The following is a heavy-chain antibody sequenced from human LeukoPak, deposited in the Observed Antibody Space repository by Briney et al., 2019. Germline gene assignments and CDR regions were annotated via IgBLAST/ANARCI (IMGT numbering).Heavy chain of an antibody. D-gene: IGHD3-22*01. CDR3: TGGSESSGYGRFDF. J-gene: IGHJ4*02. V-gene: IGHV3-74*01. Sequence: GGSLRLSCAASGFTFSTHWINWVRQDPGKGLVWVSRINRDGSSTHYADSVKGRFTISRDNVKNTLYLQMHSLRAEDTAVYYCTGGSESSGYGRFDFWGQGTLVTVSS. CDR2: INRDGSST. CDR1: GFTFSTHW.